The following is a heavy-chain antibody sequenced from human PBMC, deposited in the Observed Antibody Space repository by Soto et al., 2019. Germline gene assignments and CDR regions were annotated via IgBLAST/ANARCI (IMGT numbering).Heavy chain of an antibody. V-gene: IGHV3-74*01. Sequence: EVQLVESGGDLVQPGGSLRLCCAASGFTFSTYWMHWVRQVPGKGPEWVSRMSSDGSSTAYSDSVRGRFIISRDNAKNTLYLQMNSLRVDDTAVYYCARGTVRDHDFGDHWGLGTLVAVSS. D-gene: IGHD4-17*01. CDR3: ARGTVRDHDFGDH. CDR2: MSSDGSST. J-gene: IGHJ4*02. CDR1: GFTFSTYW.